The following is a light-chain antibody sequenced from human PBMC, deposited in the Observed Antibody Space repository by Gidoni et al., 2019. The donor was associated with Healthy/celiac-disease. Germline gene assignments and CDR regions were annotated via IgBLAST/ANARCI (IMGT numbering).Light chain of an antibody. CDR2: KAS. J-gene: IGKJ2*01. CDR1: QSISSW. CDR3: QQYNSYPYT. V-gene: IGKV1-5*03. Sequence: DIHITQSPSTLSASVGDIVTITCRASQSISSWLSWYQQKPGKAPKLLIYKASSLESGVPSRFSGSGSGTEFTLTISSLQPDDFANYYCQQYNSYPYTFGQGTKLEIK.